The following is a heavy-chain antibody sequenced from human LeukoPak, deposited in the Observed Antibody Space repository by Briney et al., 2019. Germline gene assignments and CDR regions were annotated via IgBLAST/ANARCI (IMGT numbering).Heavy chain of an antibody. CDR2: INHSGST. CDR1: GGSFSGYY. D-gene: IGHD1/OR15-1a*01. V-gene: IGHV4-34*01. CDR3: ARGVNNWNIDVFDI. J-gene: IGHJ3*02. Sequence: PSETPSLTCAVYGGSFSGYYWSWIRQPPGKGLEWIGEINHSGSTNYNPSLKSRVTISVDTSKNQFSLKLSSVTAAETAVYFCARGVNNWNIDVFDIWGQGTMVTVSS.